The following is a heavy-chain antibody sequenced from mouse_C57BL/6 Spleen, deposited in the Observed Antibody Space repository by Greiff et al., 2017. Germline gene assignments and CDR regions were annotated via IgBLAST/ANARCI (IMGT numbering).Heavy chain of an antibody. CDR2: INPSNGGT. Sequence: VQLQQPGTELVKPGASVKLSCKASGYTFTSYWMHWVKQRPGQGLEWIVNINPSNGGTNYNEKFKSKATLTVDKSSSTAYMQLSSLTSEDSAVYYCARGDYGSSYFDYWGQGTTLTVSS. V-gene: IGHV1-53*01. CDR1: GYTFTSYW. J-gene: IGHJ2*01. D-gene: IGHD1-1*01. CDR3: ARGDYGSSYFDY.